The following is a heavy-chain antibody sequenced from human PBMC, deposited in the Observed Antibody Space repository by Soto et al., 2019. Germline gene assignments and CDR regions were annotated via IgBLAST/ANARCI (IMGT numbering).Heavy chain of an antibody. CDR1: GGSIRSSNW. CDR3: AKDIYYFDY. D-gene: IGHD2-21*01. CDR2: IHHSGST. V-gene: IGHV4-4*02. J-gene: IGHJ4*02. Sequence: QVQLQESGPGLVKPSGTLSLTCTVSGGSIRSSNWWSWVRQPPGKGLEWIGEIHHSGSTNYNPSLESRVTISVDKSKNQFSLKLSSLTAADTAVYYCAKDIYYFDYWGQGTLVTVSS.